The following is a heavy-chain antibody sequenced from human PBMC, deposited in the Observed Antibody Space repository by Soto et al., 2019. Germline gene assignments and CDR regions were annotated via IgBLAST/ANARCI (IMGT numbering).Heavy chain of an antibody. V-gene: IGHV3-30-3*01. D-gene: IGHD4-4*01. CDR2: ISYEGSNK. CDR3: ARVLGGMATVPFDY. Sequence: VGSLRLSCAASGFTFSSYAMHWVRQAPGTGLEWVAVISYEGSNKYYADSVKGRFTISRDNSKNTLYLQMNSLRTEDTAVYYCARVLGGMATVPFDYWGQGALDTVSS. CDR1: GFTFSSYA. J-gene: IGHJ4*02.